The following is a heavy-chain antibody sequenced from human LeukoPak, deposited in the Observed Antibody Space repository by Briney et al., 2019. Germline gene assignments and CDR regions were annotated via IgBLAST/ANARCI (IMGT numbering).Heavy chain of an antibody. CDR2: IKQQGREK. CDR1: GFTFSSYW. CDR3: ARRGTSSSWAHFDY. D-gene: IGHD6-13*01. V-gene: IGHV3-7*05. J-gene: IGHJ4*02. Sequence: GGSLRLSCAASGFTFSSYWMTWVRQAPGKGLEWVANIKQQGREKYYVDSVKGRFTISRDNAKNSLYLQMNSLGAEDTAVYYCARRGTSSSWAHFDYWGQGTLVTVSS.